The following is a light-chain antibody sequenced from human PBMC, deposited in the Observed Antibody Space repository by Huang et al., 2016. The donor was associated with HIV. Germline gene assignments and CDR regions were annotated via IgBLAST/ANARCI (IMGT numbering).Light chain of an antibody. V-gene: IGKV3-15*01. Sequence: IVMTQSPATLSVSPGESATLSCRASQSVSSNLAWYQQKPGQAPRLLIYGASTRATGIPARFSGSRSGTEFTLTISSLQSEDFAVYYCQQYNTWPPYTFGQGTKLEIK. CDR2: GAS. CDR3: QQYNTWPPYT. CDR1: QSVSSN. J-gene: IGKJ2*01.